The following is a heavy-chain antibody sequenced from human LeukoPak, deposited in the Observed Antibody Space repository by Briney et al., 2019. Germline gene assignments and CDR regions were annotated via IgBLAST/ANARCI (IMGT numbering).Heavy chain of an antibody. D-gene: IGHD2-15*01. CDR2: IYYSGST. CDR3: ARLGVAAGLDY. J-gene: IGHJ4*02. CDR1: VGSISSSSYY. Sequence: SETLSLTCTVSVGSISSSSYYWGWIRQPPGKGLEWIGSIYYSGSTYYNPSLKSRVTISVDTSKNQFSLKLSSVTAADTAVYYCARLGVAAGLDYWGQGTLVTVSS. V-gene: IGHV4-39*01.